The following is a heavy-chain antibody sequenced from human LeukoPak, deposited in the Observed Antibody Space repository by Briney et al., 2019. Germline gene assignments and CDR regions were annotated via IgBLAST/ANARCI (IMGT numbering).Heavy chain of an antibody. Sequence: SGGSLRHSCAASGFTFSSYWMHWVRQAPGKGLVWVSRINSDGSSTSYADSVKGRFTISRDNAKNTLYLQMNSLRAEDTAVYYCARDWANDYGENYFDYWGQGTLVTVSS. CDR3: ARDWANDYGENYFDY. D-gene: IGHD4-17*01. CDR2: INSDGSST. V-gene: IGHV3-74*01. CDR1: GFTFSSYW. J-gene: IGHJ4*02.